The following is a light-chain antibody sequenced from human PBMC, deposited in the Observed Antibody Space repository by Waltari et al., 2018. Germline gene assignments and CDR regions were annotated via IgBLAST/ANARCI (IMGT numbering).Light chain of an antibody. CDR1: TSDVGGYNY. J-gene: IGLJ2*01. V-gene: IGLV2-23*02. Sequence: QSALTQPASVSGSPGQSITISCTGPTSDVGGYNYVSWYQQHPGKAPKLMLYDVSKRPSGVSNRFSGSKSGNTASLTISGLQAEDEADYYCCSYAGSSNVVFGGGTKLTVL. CDR2: DVS. CDR3: CSYAGSSNVV.